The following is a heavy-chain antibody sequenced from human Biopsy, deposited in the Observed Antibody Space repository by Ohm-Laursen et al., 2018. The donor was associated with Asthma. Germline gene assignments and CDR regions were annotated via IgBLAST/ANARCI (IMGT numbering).Heavy chain of an antibody. CDR2: INSVFGTT. V-gene: IGHV1-69*13. Sequence: VASVKVSCKSLAGTFNTYVIGWVRQTPGQRLEWMGGINSVFGTTTYPQKLQDRVTITADDSSSTVYMELSSLRSEDTAVYYCARKAGSCISRTCYSLDFWGQGTLVTVSS. J-gene: IGHJ4*02. D-gene: IGHD2-2*01. CDR3: ARKAGSCISRTCYSLDF. CDR1: AGTFNTYV.